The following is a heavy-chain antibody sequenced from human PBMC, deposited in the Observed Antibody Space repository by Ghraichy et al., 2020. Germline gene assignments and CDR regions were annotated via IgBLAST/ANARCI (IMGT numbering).Heavy chain of an antibody. V-gene: IGHV4-39*07. CDR1: GGSISSSSYY. D-gene: IGHD2-2*01. CDR3: DRYCSSTSCLGAFDI. Sequence: SETLSLTCTVSGGSISSSSYYWGWIRQPPGKGLEWIGSIYYSGSTYYNPSLKSRVTISVDTSKNQFSLKLSSVTAADTAVYYCDRYCSSTSCLGAFDIWGQGTMVTVSS. CDR2: IYYSGST. J-gene: IGHJ3*02.